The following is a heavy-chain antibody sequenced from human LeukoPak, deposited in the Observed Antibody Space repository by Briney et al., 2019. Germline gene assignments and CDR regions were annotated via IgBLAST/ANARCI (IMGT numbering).Heavy chain of an antibody. CDR1: GVSISSYY. CDR3: ARLRTPTRAGYDY. Sequence: SETLSLTCTVSGVSISSYYWSWVRQPPGKGLEWVGYIYYNGSTNYNPALKSRVTITVDTSKNQFSLKLSSVTAADTAVYYCARLRTPTRAGYDYWGQGTLVTVS. J-gene: IGHJ4*02. V-gene: IGHV4-59*08. CDR2: IYYNGST. D-gene: IGHD2-15*01.